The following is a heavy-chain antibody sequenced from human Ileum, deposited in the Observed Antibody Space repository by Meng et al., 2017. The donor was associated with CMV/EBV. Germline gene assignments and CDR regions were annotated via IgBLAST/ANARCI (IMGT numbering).Heavy chain of an antibody. CDR2: IYHSGSN. V-gene: IGHV4-4*02. CDR1: SNR. J-gene: IGHJ6*02. D-gene: IGHD2-2*02. CDR3: ARGGYCSSTSCYIYYYYGMDV. Sequence: SNRGSWVSQPPGKGLEWIGEIYHSGSNNYNPSLKSRVNISVDKSKNQFSLKLSSVTAADTAVYYCARGGYCSSTSCYIYYYYGMDVWGQGTTVTVSS.